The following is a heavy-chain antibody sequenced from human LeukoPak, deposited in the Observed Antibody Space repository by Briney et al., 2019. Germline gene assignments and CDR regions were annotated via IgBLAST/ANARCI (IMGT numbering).Heavy chain of an antibody. J-gene: IGHJ6*02. CDR1: GGSITTSDYY. CDR3: ARHQPPHNPFGVWAPRGMDV. CDR2: MSYSGRT. Sequence: PSETLSLTCTVSGGSITTSDYYWGWIRQPPGKGLEWIGSMSYSGRTNYNPSLKSRVTISKDTSQNQFSLKLSSVTAADTAVYYCARHQPPHNPFGVWAPRGMDVWGQGTTVTVSS. D-gene: IGHD3-3*01. V-gene: IGHV4-39*01.